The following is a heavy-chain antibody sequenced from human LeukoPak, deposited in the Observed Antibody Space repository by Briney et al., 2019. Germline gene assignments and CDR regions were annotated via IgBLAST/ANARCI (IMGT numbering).Heavy chain of an antibody. V-gene: IGHV4-59*01. CDR3: ARLRGNYFPDY. Sequence: SETLSLTCTVSGDSISGYYWTWIRQPPGKGLEWIGYIYYSGSTNYNPSLKSRLTISVDTSKNQFSLKLSSVTAADTAVYYCARLRGNYFPDYWGQGFLVTVSS. D-gene: IGHD4-11*01. CDR2: IYYSGST. J-gene: IGHJ4*02. CDR1: GDSISGYY.